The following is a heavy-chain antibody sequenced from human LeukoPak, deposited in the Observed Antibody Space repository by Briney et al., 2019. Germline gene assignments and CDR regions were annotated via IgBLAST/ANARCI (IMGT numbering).Heavy chain of an antibody. V-gene: IGHV4-59*08. CDR3: ARGGYGSGSYSPEFDY. J-gene: IGHJ4*02. CDR2: IYYSGST. CDR1: GCSISSYY. D-gene: IGHD3-10*01. Sequence: SETLPLTCTVSGCSISSYYWSWIRQPPGKGLEWIGYIYYSGSTNYNPSLKSRVTISVDTSKNQFSLKLSSVTAADTGVYYCARGGYGSGSYSPEFDYWGQGTLVTVSS.